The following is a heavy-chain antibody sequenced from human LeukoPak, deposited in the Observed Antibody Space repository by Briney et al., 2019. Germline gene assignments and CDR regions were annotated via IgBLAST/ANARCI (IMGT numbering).Heavy chain of an antibody. J-gene: IGHJ4*02. CDR3: ARDPTTVVTLPYYFDF. D-gene: IGHD4-23*01. CDR2: INHSGRT. CDR1: GGSFFGSH. V-gene: IGHV4-34*01. Sequence: PSETLCFTCAVSGGSFFGSHWNWIRQSPEKGLEWIGEINHSGRTNYNPSLKSRVTISVDTSKSQFFLKLNSVTAADTAVYYCARDPTTVVTLPYYFDFWGQGTLVTVSA.